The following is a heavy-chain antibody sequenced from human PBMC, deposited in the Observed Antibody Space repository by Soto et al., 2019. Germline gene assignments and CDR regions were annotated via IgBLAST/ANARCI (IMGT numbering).Heavy chain of an antibody. CDR3: AKAATVTTSPTSIDY. Sequence: EVQLLESGGGLVQPGGSLRLSCAASGFTFSSYAMSWVRQAPGKGLEWVSAISGSGGSTYYADSVKGRFTISRDNSRRTVELQMNGLGAEDTAVYYCAKAATVTTSPTSIDYWGQGTLVTVSS. CDR1: GFTFSSYA. J-gene: IGHJ4*02. D-gene: IGHD4-4*01. CDR2: ISGSGGST. V-gene: IGHV3-23*01.